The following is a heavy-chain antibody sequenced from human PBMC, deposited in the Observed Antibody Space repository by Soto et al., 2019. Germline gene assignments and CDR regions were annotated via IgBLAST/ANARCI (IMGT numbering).Heavy chain of an antibody. V-gene: IGHV3-7*01. D-gene: IGHD2-2*01. CDR1: GFTFSSYW. J-gene: IGHJ6*02. Sequence: EVQLVVSGGGLVQPGGSLRLSCAASGFTFSSYWMSWVRQAPGKGLEWVANIKQDGSEKYYVDSVKGRFTISRDNAKNSLYLQMNSLRAEDTAVYYCARTAPAATYEYGMDVWGQGTTVTVSS. CDR3: ARTAPAATYEYGMDV. CDR2: IKQDGSEK.